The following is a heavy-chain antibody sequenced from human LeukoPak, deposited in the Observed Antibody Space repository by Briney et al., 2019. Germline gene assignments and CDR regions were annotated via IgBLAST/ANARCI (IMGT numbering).Heavy chain of an antibody. D-gene: IGHD2-2*02. CDR3: AREGEANCSSTSCYSHLYGMDV. CDR2: INHSGST. Sequence: SETLSLTCAVYGGSFSGYYWSWIRQPPGKGLEWIGEINHSGSTNYNPSLKSRVTISVDTSKNQFSLKLSSVTAADTAVYYCAREGEANCSSTSCYSHLYGMDVWGQGTTVTVSS. J-gene: IGHJ6*02. V-gene: IGHV4-34*01. CDR1: GGSFSGYY.